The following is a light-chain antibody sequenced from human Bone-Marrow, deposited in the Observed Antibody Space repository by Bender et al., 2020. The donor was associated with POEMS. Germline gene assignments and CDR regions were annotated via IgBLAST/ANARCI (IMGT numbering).Light chain of an antibody. CDR2: EVS. CDR3: CSYGGSSTWV. V-gene: IGLV2-23*02. CDR1: SSDVGDYTA. J-gene: IGLJ3*02. Sequence: QSALTQPPSASGSPGQSVSISCTGTSSDVGDYTAVSWYQQHPGKAPKLMIYEVSKRPSGISNRFSGSKSDNTASLTISGLQAEDEAHYYCCSYGGSSTWVFGGGTKVTVL.